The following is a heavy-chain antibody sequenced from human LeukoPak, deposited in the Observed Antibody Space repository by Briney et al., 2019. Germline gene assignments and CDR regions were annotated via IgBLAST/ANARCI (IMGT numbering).Heavy chain of an antibody. CDR3: ARGGETYYDFWSGYPPPYYYYYYMDV. Sequence: GGSLRLSCAASGFTFSSYRMSWVRQAPGKGLEWVANIKQDGSEKYYVDSVKGRFTISRDNAKNSLYLQMNSLRAEDTAVYYCARGGETYYDFWSGYPPPYYYYYYMDVWGKGTTVTVSS. CDR1: GFTFSSYR. V-gene: IGHV3-7*01. D-gene: IGHD3-3*01. CDR2: IKQDGSEK. J-gene: IGHJ6*03.